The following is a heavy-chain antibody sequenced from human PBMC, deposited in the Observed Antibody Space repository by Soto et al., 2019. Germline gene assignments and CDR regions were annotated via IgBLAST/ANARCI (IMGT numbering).Heavy chain of an antibody. J-gene: IGHJ3*02. CDR1: GFTFSSYA. CDR3: AKVNRDSGSYLGAFDI. Sequence: GGSLRLSCAASGFTFSSYAMSWVRQAPGKGLEWVSAISGSGGSTYYADSVKGRFTISRDNSKNTLYLQMNSLRAEDTAVYYCAKVNRDSGSYLGAFDIWGQGTMVTVSS. V-gene: IGHV3-23*01. D-gene: IGHD1-26*01. CDR2: ISGSGGST.